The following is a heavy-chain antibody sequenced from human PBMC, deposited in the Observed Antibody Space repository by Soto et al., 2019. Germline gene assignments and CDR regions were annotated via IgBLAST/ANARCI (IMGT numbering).Heavy chain of an antibody. CDR2: IWYDGSNK. CDR1: GFTFSSYG. V-gene: IGHV3-33*01. CDR3: ARDWQQLVSFVFDY. D-gene: IGHD6-13*01. J-gene: IGHJ4*02. Sequence: QVQLVESGGGVVQPGRSLGLSCAASGFTFSSYGMHWVRQAPGKGLEWVAVIWYDGSNKYYADSVKGRFTISRDNSKNTLYLQMNSLRAEDTAVYYCARDWQQLVSFVFDYWGQGTLVTVSS.